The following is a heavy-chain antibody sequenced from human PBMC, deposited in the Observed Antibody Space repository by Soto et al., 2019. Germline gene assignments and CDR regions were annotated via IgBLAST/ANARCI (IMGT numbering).Heavy chain of an antibody. Sequence: QVQLVQSGAEEKKPGASVKVSCKASGYTFTSYAMHWVRQAPGQRLEWMGWINAGNGNTKYSQKFQGRVTITRDTSASPAYMELSSLRSEDTAVYYCATPYSSGWYVMDYWGQGTLVTVSS. CDR1: GYTFTSYA. D-gene: IGHD6-19*01. CDR2: INAGNGNT. CDR3: ATPYSSGWYVMDY. V-gene: IGHV1-3*05. J-gene: IGHJ4*02.